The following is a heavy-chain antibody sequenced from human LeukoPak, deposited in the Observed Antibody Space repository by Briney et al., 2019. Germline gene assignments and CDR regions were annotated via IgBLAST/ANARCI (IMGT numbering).Heavy chain of an antibody. CDR3: AKEERVYYYYYGMDV. Sequence: GGPLRLPCAASGLTFSSYGMHGVRQAPGKGLEWVAVISYDGSNKYYGDSVKGRFTISRDNSKNTLYLQMNRLRAEDTAVYYCAKEERVYYYYYGMDVWGQGTTVTVSS. CDR2: ISYDGSNK. D-gene: IGHD1-1*01. J-gene: IGHJ6*02. CDR1: GLTFSSYG. V-gene: IGHV3-30*18.